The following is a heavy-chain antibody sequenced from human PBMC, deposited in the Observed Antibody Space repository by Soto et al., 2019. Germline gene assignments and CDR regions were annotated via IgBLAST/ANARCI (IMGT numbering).Heavy chain of an antibody. D-gene: IGHD3-10*01. V-gene: IGHV3-21*01. CDR1: GFTFSGHT. J-gene: IGHJ4*02. Sequence: GGSLRLSCAASGFTFSGHTINWVRQAPGKGLEWVSSVSSSSSYIYYADSVKGLFTVSRDNAEKSLYLQMNSLRAEDTAIYYCARCMGFDGSGYAFFDSWGQGT. CDR2: VSSSSSYI. CDR3: ARCMGFDGSGYAFFDS.